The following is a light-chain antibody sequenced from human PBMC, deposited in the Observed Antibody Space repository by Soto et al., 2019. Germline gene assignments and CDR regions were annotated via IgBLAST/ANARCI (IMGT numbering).Light chain of an antibody. V-gene: IGKV3-15*01. Sequence: EIVLTQSPGTLSVSPGERATLSCRASETVATNLAWYQQKPGQAPRLLISGASTRAAGISDRFRGSGSGTEFTLTISSLRSEDSAIYYCQQYFEWPPMTFGQGTKVEI. J-gene: IGKJ1*01. CDR1: ETVATN. CDR2: GAS. CDR3: QQYFEWPPMT.